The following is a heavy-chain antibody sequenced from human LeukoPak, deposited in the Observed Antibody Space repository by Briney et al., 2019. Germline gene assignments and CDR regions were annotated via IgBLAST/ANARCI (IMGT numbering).Heavy chain of an antibody. Sequence: GGSQRLSCAAFGFTVSSYYMSWVRQAPGKGLEWVSVMRSAGTTSYADCVKGRFTISRDSSKNMLYLQMTSLRAEDTAMYYCARESWKGSTTDGFDIWGQGTVVTVSS. D-gene: IGHD5/OR15-5a*01. CDR2: MRSAGTT. J-gene: IGHJ3*02. CDR1: GFTVSSYY. CDR3: ARESWKGSTTDGFDI. V-gene: IGHV3-53*01.